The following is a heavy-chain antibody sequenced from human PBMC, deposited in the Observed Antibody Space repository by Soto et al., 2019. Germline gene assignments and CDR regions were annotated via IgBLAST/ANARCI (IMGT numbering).Heavy chain of an antibody. D-gene: IGHD2-2*01. CDR2: IYSGGNT. Sequence: EVQLVESGGGLIQPGGSLRLSCAASGFTVSSSYMTWVRQAPGRGLEWVSLIYSGGNTYYADSVKGRFIFSRDNSKNTLYLQMNSLRAEDTAVYYCATSTRTPGYCSSTSCGSMDVWGQGTTVIVSS. J-gene: IGHJ6*02. V-gene: IGHV3-53*01. CDR1: GFTVSSSY. CDR3: ATSTRTPGYCSSTSCGSMDV.